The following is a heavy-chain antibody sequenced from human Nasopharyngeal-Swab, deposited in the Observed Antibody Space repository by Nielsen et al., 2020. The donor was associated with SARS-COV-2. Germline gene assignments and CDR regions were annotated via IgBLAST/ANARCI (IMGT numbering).Heavy chain of an antibody. D-gene: IGHD2-15*01. J-gene: IGHJ5*02. CDR3: ARVADCSGGSCDGWFDP. CDR2: INHSGSA. V-gene: IGHV4-34*01. Sequence: SETLSLTCAVYGGSFSGYYWSWIRQPPGKGLEWIGEINHSGSANYNPSLKSRVTISVDTSKNQFSLKLSSVTAADTAVYYCARVADCSGGSCDGWFDPWGQGTLVPVSS. CDR1: GGSFSGYY.